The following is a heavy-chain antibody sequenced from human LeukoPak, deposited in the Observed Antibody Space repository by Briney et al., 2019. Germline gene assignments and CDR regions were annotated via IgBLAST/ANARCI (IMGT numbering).Heavy chain of an antibody. D-gene: IGHD5-18*01. CDR2: VYYSGST. CDR3: ARPGVGSGRYGAFDI. V-gene: IGHV4-59*08. Sequence: SSETLSPTCTVSGGSISRYYWSWIRQPPGKGLEWIGYVYYSGSTNYNPSLESRVTMSVDTSKNQFSLKLRSVTAADTAVYYCARPGVGSGRYGAFDIWGQGTMVTVSS. CDR1: GGSISRYY. J-gene: IGHJ3*02.